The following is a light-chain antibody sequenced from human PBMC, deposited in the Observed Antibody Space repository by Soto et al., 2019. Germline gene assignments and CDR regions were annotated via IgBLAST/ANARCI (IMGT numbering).Light chain of an antibody. V-gene: IGKV3-20*01. CDR2: GAS. J-gene: IGKJ4*01. CDR3: QQYGSSPLT. CDR1: QSVSSSY. Sequence: EIVLTQSPGTLSLSPGERATLSCRASQSVSSSYLAWYQQKPGQAPRLLIYGASSRATGIPDRFSGSGSGTDLTLTISRLEPEDFSVYYCQQYGSSPLTFGGGTQVEIK.